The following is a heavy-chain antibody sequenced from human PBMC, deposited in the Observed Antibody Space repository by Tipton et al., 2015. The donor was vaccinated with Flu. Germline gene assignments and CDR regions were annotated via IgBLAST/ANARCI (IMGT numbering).Heavy chain of an antibody. CDR3: AGGSGWLITD. D-gene: IGHD6-19*01. J-gene: IGHJ4*02. CDR1: GFSFSGYW. V-gene: IGHV3-7*01. CDR2: IRQDASEK. Sequence: SLRLSCAASGFSFSGYWMSWVRQAPGQGLEWVAIIRQDASEKLYVDSVEGRFTISRDNAKNSLSLQMDSLRGDDTAVYYCAGGSGWLITDWGQGTLVTVSS.